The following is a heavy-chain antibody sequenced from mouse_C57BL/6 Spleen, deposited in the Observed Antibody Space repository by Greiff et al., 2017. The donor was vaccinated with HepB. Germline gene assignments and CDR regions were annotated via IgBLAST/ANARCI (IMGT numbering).Heavy chain of an antibody. Sequence: VQLQQSGAELVRPGTSVKVSCKASGYAFTNYLIEWVKQRPGQGLEWIGVINPGSGGTNYKEKFKGKATLTADKSSSTAYMQLSSLTSEDSAVYFWAREDGDYYYAMDYWGQGTSVTVSS. CDR1: GYAFTNYL. D-gene: IGHD2-3*01. J-gene: IGHJ4*01. V-gene: IGHV1-54*01. CDR2: INPGSGGT. CDR3: AREDGDYYYAMDY.